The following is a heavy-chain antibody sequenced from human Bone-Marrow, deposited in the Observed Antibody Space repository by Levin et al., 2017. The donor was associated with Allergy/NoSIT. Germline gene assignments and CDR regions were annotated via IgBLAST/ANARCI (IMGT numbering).Heavy chain of an antibody. J-gene: IGHJ5*02. V-gene: IGHV5-51*01. D-gene: IGHD2-2*01. CDR3: TRGMIPADVTGPNNYFAP. Sequence: GESLKISCQATGYTFTSYWIAWVRQMPGKGLEWMGIIYPGDSETRYNPSFQGQVSISVDKYINTAYLQWSSLKASDTATYFCTRGMIPADVTGPNNYFAPWGQGTLVTVSS. CDR1: GYTFTSYW. CDR2: IYPGDSET.